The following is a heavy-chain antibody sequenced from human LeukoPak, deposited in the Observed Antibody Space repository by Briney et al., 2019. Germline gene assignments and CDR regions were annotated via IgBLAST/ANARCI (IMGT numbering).Heavy chain of an antibody. CDR1: GFTFSSYG. CDR3: AKGSRGAVDY. CDR2: ISGSGGST. V-gene: IGHV3-23*01. D-gene: IGHD3-10*01. Sequence: GGTLRLSCAASGFTFSSYGMSWVRQAPGKGLEWVSAISGSGGSTYYADSVKGRFTISRDNSKNTLYLQMNSLRAEDTAVYYCAKGSRGAVDYWGQGTLVTVSS. J-gene: IGHJ4*02.